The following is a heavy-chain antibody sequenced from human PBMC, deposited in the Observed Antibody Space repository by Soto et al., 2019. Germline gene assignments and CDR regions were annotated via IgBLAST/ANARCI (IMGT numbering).Heavy chain of an antibody. J-gene: IGHJ6*02. V-gene: IGHV1-2*04. Sequence: GASVKVSCKASGYNFTNYHIHWVRQAPGQGLEWMGWINPNSGGTNYAQKFQGWVTMTRDTSISTAYMELSRLRSDDTAVYYCARARGGYCSGGSCYERGPYYYYYGMDVWGQGTTVTVSS. D-gene: IGHD2-15*01. CDR2: INPNSGGT. CDR3: ARARGGYCSGGSCYERGPYYYYYGMDV. CDR1: GYNFTNYH.